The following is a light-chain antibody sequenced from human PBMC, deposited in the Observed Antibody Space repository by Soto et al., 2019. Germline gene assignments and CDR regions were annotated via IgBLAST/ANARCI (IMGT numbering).Light chain of an antibody. Sequence: EIVLTQSPGTLSLSPGERATLSCRASQSVYSAYLAWYQQKPGQAPRLLIYGASNRATGIPGRFSGSGSGTDFTLTVSRLEPEDFALYYFQQYGSTPFTFGPGTKVDIK. CDR2: GAS. J-gene: IGKJ3*01. CDR3: QQYGSTPFT. CDR1: QSVYSAY. V-gene: IGKV3-20*01.